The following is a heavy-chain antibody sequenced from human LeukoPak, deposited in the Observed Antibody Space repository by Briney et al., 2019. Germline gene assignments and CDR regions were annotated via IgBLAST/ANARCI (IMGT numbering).Heavy chain of an antibody. V-gene: IGHV1-3*01. CDR3: AREYCGGDCYPDY. J-gene: IGHJ4*02. D-gene: IGHD2-21*02. CDR2: INAGNGNT. Sequence: ASVKVSCKASGYTFTSYAMHWVRQAPGQRLEWMGWINAGNGNTKYSQEFQGRVTITRDTSASTAYMELSSLRSEDTAVYYCAREYCGGDCYPDYWGQGTLVTVSS. CDR1: GYTFTSYA.